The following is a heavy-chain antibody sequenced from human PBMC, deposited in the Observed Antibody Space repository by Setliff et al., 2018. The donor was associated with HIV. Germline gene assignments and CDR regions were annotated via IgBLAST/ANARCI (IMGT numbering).Heavy chain of an antibody. CDR1: GGSISNYY. Sequence: ASETLSLTCIVSGGSISNYYWGWIRQSPGKGLEWIGFIHHSGSTNYNPSLESRVTISLDTANNHFSLNLRSVTAADTAADYCSRQQLDGFRYKYYYMDVWGKGTTVTVSS. J-gene: IGHJ6*03. CDR2: IHHSGST. V-gene: IGHV4-59*01. CDR3: SRQQLDGFRYKYYYMDV. D-gene: IGHD6-13*01.